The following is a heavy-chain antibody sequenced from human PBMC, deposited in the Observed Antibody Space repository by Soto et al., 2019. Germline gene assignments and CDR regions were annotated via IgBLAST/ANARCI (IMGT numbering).Heavy chain of an antibody. CDR1: GYIFTSYA. CDR2: INAGNGNT. J-gene: IGHJ4*02. D-gene: IGHD5-12*01. Sequence: GASVKVSCKASGYIFTSYAMHWVRQAPGQRLEWMGWINAGNGNTKYSQKFQGRVTITRDTSASTAYMELSSLRSEDTAVYYCARAGSGYVFDYWGQGTLVTVSS. V-gene: IGHV1-3*01. CDR3: ARAGSGYVFDY.